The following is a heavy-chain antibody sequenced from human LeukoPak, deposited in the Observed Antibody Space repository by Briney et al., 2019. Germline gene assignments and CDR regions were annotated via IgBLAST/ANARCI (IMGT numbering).Heavy chain of an antibody. Sequence: GGSLRLSCAASGFTFRNYWMHWVRQAPGKGLVCVSRINSDGTTINYGHSVEGRFTISRDNAKNTVYLQMNGLRAEDTAVYFCARYAVVTAGDYWGQGTPVTVSS. J-gene: IGHJ4*02. D-gene: IGHD2-21*02. CDR2: INSDGTTI. CDR3: ARYAVVTAGDY. CDR1: GFTFRNYW. V-gene: IGHV3-74*01.